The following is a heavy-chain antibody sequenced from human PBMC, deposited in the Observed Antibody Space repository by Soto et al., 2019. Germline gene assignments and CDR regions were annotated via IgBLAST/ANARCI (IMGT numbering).Heavy chain of an antibody. Sequence: SSETLSLTCTVSGGSFSSQSYYWGWIRQPPGKGLEWIGSLYYGGSTYYKPSLKSRVTITVDTTKNQFSLKLSSVTAADTAVYYCARGPYLPWFDPWGQGTLVTVSS. CDR2: LYYGGST. J-gene: IGHJ5*02. V-gene: IGHV4-39*01. CDR1: GGSFSSQSYY. CDR3: ARGPYLPWFDP.